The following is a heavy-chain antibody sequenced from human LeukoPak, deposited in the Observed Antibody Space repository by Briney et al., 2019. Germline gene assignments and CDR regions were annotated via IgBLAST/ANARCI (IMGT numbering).Heavy chain of an antibody. CDR3: ARDLWNCGGDCLGGYFDY. CDR2: ISYDGSNK. V-gene: IGHV3-30-3*01. Sequence: PGRSLRLSRAASGFTFSSYAMHWVCQAPGKGLEWVAVISYDGSNKYYADSVKGRFTISRDNSKNTLYLQMNSLRAEDTAVYYCARDLWNCGGDCLGGYFDYWGQGTLVTVSS. J-gene: IGHJ4*02. CDR1: GFTFSSYA. D-gene: IGHD2-21*02.